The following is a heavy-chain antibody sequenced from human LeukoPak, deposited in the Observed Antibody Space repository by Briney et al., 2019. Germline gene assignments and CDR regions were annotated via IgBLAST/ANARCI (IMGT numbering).Heavy chain of an antibody. CDR1: GYTFNNYG. Sequence: ASVKVSCKASGYTFNNYGISWVRQAPGQGLEWMGWISAYNGNTNYAQKLQGRVTMTTDTSTSTAYMELRSLRSDDTAVYYCARAVAYCSSGSCYNLDYWGQGTLVTVSS. V-gene: IGHV1-18*01. CDR2: ISAYNGNT. D-gene: IGHD2-15*01. CDR3: ARAVAYCSSGSCYNLDY. J-gene: IGHJ4*02.